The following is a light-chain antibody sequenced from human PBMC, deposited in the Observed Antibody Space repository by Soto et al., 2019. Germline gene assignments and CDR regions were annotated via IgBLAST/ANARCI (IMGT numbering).Light chain of an antibody. CDR2: KAS. Sequence: DIQMTQSPSTLSASVGDRVTITCRASQTITTSLAWYQQKPGKAPKLLIYKASSLESGVPSRFSGSGSGTEFTLTISSLQPDDFATYYCQQYDSYSRRTLGQGTKVEI. V-gene: IGKV1-5*03. CDR3: QQYDSYSRRT. CDR1: QTITTS. J-gene: IGKJ1*01.